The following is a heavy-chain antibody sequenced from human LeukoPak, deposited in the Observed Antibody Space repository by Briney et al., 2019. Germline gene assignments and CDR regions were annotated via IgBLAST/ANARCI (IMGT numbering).Heavy chain of an antibody. V-gene: IGHV3-15*01. CDR1: GFTYSDAW. CDR3: ITDPAGVTTATSPNYYFDY. D-gene: IGHD2-21*02. CDR2: IRTKTYGGTT. Sequence: PGGSLRLSCAASGFTYSDAWMSWVHQAPGKALEWVGRIRTKTYGGTTDYAAPVKGRFTVSRDDSRDTLYLQMNSLKTEDTAVYYCITDPAGVTTATSPNYYFDYWGQGTLVTVSS. J-gene: IGHJ4*02.